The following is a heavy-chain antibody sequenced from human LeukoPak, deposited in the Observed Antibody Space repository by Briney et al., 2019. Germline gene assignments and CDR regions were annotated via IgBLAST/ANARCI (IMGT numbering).Heavy chain of an antibody. V-gene: IGHV4-59*06. CDR3: ARAQYSTGWYDY. J-gene: IGHJ4*02. CDR1: GGTISRYY. Sequence: SETLSLTCTVSGGTISRYYWSWIRQPPGKGLEWIGYIYYSGSTYYNPSLKSRVTISVDTSKNQFSLKLSSVTAADTAVYYCARAQYSTGWYDYWGQGTLVTVSS. D-gene: IGHD6-19*01. CDR2: IYYSGST.